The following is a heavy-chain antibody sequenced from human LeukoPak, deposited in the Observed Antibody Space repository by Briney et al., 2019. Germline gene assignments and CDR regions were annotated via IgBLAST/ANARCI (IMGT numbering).Heavy chain of an antibody. J-gene: IGHJ4*02. CDR1: GGSISSSDYY. CDR3: AREARFALPVVGSGDY. Sequence: SETLSLTCSVSGGSISSSDYYWGWIRQPPGKGLEWIGTMFYNGATKSNPSLSSRVTVSIDTSKNQFSLKLCSVTAADTAVYYCAREARFALPVVGSGDYWGQGTLVTVSS. V-gene: IGHV4-39*07. CDR2: MFYNGAT. D-gene: IGHD6-19*01.